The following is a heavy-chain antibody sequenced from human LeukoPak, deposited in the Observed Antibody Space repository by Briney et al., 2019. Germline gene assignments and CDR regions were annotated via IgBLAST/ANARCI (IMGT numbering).Heavy chain of an antibody. Sequence: SETLSLTCTVSGDSISTSIYYWGWIRQPPGKGLEWIGNIYYSGSTNYNPSLRGRVTISIDTSKNQFSLKLNSVTAADTAVYYCARRYMGMTMPTQKWFDPWGQGTLVIVSS. CDR1: GDSISTSIYY. D-gene: IGHD4/OR15-4a*01. V-gene: IGHV4-39*01. J-gene: IGHJ5*02. CDR2: IYYSGST. CDR3: ARRYMGMTMPTQKWFDP.